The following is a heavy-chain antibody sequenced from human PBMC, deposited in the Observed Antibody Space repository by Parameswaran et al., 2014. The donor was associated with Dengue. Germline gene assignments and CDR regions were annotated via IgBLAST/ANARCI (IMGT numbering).Heavy chain of an antibody. Sequence: RWIRQPPGKGLEWVSVIYSGGSTYYADSVKGRFTISRDNSKNTLYLQMNSLRAEDTAVYYCARDPDDPSFYYYGMDVWGQGTTVTVSS. V-gene: IGHV3-53*01. CDR2: IYSGGST. J-gene: IGHJ6*02. CDR3: ARDPDDPSFYYYGMDV.